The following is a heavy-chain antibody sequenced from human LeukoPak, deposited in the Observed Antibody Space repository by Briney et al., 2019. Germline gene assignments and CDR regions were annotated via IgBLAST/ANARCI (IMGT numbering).Heavy chain of an antibody. D-gene: IGHD5-18*01. CDR1: GGTFSSYA. Sequence: SVKVSCTASGGTFSSYAISWVRQAPGQGLEWMGGIIPIFGTANYAQKFQGRVTITADESTSTAYMELSSLRSEDTAVYYCARVGSRRGYSYGLDYWGQGTLVTVSS. CDR2: IIPIFGTA. J-gene: IGHJ4*02. CDR3: ARVGSRRGYSYGLDY. V-gene: IGHV1-69*13.